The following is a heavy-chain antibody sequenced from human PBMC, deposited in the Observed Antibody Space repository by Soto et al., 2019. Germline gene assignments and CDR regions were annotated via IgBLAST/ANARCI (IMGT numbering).Heavy chain of an antibody. J-gene: IGHJ4*02. CDR1: GASIRSGGYY. CDR3: ARIEMASIK. CDR2: IYYTGST. Sequence: SETLSLTCSVSGASIRSGGYYWSWLRQSPGKGLEWIGHIYYTGSTFYSPSLKSRLTISLDTSKNQFSLDLRSVTAADTAMYYCARIEMASIKWGRGTLVSVSS. V-gene: IGHV4-31*03.